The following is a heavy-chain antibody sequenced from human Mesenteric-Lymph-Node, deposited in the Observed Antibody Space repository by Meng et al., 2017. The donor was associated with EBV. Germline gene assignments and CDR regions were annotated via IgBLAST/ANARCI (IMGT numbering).Heavy chain of an antibody. CDR3: ARRKSGWNRYYLDY. Sequence: QVQLTQWGGGRLRPLEDLACSCAVYGGSFGGDYWTWIRQTVGRGLEWIGEIVRTGGTTYNPSLKSLVTISVDTSKNQFCLKVTSLIGADTVVYYCARRKSGWNRYYLDYWGQGALVTVSS. CDR1: GGSFGGDY. V-gene: IGHV4-34*02. J-gene: IGHJ4*02. D-gene: IGHD6-19*01. CDR2: IVRTGGT.